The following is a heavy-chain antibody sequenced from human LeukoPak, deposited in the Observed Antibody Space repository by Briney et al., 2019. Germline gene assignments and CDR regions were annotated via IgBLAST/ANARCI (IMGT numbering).Heavy chain of an antibody. CDR3: ARPPTVTRGETDY. V-gene: IGHV3-21*04. J-gene: IGHJ4*02. Sequence: PGGSLRLSCAASGFTFSSYSMNWVRQAPGKGLEWVSSISSSSSYIYYADSVKGRFTISRDNAKNSLYLQMNSLRAEDTAMYYCARPPTVTRGETDYWGQGTLVTVSS. CDR1: GFTFSSYS. CDR2: ISSSSSYI. D-gene: IGHD4-17*01.